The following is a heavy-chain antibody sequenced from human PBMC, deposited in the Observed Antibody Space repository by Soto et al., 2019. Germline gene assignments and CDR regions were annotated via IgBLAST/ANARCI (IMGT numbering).Heavy chain of an antibody. D-gene: IGHD5-18*01. CDR2: IYYSGST. J-gene: IGHJ3*02. CDR1: GGSISSGGYY. V-gene: IGHV4-31*03. CDR3: ARDRPNTAPDAFDI. Sequence: PSETLSLTCTVSGGSISSGGYYWSWIRQHPGKGLEWIGYIYYSGSTYYNPSLKSRVTISVDTSKNQFSLKLSSVTAADTAVYYCARDRPNTAPDAFDIWGQGTMVTVSS.